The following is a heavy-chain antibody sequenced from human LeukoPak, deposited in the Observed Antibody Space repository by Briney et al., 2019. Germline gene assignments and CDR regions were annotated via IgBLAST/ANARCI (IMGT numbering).Heavy chain of an antibody. CDR1: GGSIISSSFW. V-gene: IGHV4-39*07. J-gene: IGHJ3*02. Sequence: KPSETLSLTCTVSGGSIISSSFWWGWIRQPPGKGLEWIGEINHSGSTNYNPSLKSRVTISVDTSKNQFSLKLSSVTAADTAVYYCARLPDDPKAAFDIWGQGTMVTVSS. CDR3: ARLPDDPKAAFDI. CDR2: INHSGST.